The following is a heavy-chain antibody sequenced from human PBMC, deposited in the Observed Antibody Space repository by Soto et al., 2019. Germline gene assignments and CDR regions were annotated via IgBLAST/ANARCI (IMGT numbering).Heavy chain of an antibody. CDR1: GFTFSNAW. D-gene: IGHD3-3*01. CDR2: IKSKTDGGTT. CDR3: TEMGNFWSGYYSASYYYYYMDV. Sequence: GGSLRLSCAASGFTFSNAWMSWVRQAPGKGLEWVGRIKSKTDGGTTDYAAPVKGRFTISRDDSKNTLYLQMNSLKTEDTAVYYCTEMGNFWSGYYSASYYYYYMDVWGKGTTVTVSS. V-gene: IGHV3-15*01. J-gene: IGHJ6*03.